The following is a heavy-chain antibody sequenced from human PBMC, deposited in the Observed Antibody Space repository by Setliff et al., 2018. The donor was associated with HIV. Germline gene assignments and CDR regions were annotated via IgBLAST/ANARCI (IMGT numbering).Heavy chain of an antibody. J-gene: IGHJ6*03. V-gene: IGHV1-8*03. CDR2: MNPDSGNT. D-gene: IGHD2-15*01. Sequence: ASVKVSCKASGYTFINYDIYWVRQTTGQGLEWMGWMNPDSGNTGYAQKFQGRVTITWNTSISTAYMELGSLGFDDTAVYFCARTRSGGSSVYYYYYMDVWGQGTAVTVSS. CDR3: ARTRSGGSSVYYYYYMDV. CDR1: GYTFINYD.